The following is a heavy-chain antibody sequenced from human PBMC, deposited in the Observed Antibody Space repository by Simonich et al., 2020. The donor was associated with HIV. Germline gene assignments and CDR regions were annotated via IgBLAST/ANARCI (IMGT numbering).Heavy chain of an antibody. CDR1: GYTLTEVS. CDR2: FDVENGET. Sequence: QVQLVQSGAEVKKPGASVKVSCKVSGYTLTEVSIHGVRQAPGNGLEWLGGFDVENGETIYAQEFQGRVTMTEDTSTDTAYMELSSLRSEDTAVYYCATDSIGWSFDLWGRGTLVTVSS. V-gene: IGHV1-24*01. J-gene: IGHJ2*01. CDR3: ATDSIGWSFDL.